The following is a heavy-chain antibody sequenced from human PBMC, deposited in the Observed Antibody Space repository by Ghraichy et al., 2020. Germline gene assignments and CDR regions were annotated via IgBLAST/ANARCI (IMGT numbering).Heavy chain of an antibody. CDR2: IIPIFGTA. Sequence: SVKVSCKASGGTFSSYAISWVRQAPGQGLEWMGGIIPIFGTANYAQKFQGRVTITADESTSTAYMELSSLRSEDTAVYYCARVKTGSGDGYNCFDYWGQGTLVTVSS. CDR3: ARVKTGSGDGYNCFDY. CDR1: GGTFSSYA. J-gene: IGHJ4*02. V-gene: IGHV1-69*13. D-gene: IGHD5-24*01.